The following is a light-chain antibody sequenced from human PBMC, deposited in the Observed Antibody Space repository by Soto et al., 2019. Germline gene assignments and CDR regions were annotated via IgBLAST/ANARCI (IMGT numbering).Light chain of an antibody. J-gene: IGLJ2*01. CDR3: QTWGTGSHVV. V-gene: IGLV4-69*01. CDR2: VNSDGSH. CDR1: SGYSSYA. Sequence: QPVLTQSPSASASLGASVKLTCTLSSGYSSYAIAWHQQQPEKGPRYLMKVNSDGSHSKGDGIPDRFSGSSSGAERYLTVSSLQSEDEADYYCQTWGTGSHVVFGGGTKLTVL.